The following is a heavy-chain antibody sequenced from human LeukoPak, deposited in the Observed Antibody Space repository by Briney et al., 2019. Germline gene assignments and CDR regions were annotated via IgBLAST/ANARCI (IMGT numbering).Heavy chain of an antibody. CDR3: ARDGKWELQYYFDY. CDR1: GYTLTELS. CDR2: FDPEDGET. Sequence: GASVKVSCKVSGYTLTELSMHWVRQAPGKGLEWMGGFDPEDGETIYAQKFQGRVTMTRDTSTSTVYMELSSLRSEDTAVYYCARDGKWELQYYFDYWGQGTLVTVSS. D-gene: IGHD1-26*01. J-gene: IGHJ4*02. V-gene: IGHV1-24*01.